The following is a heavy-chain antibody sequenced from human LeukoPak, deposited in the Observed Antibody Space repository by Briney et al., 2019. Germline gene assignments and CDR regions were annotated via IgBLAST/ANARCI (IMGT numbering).Heavy chain of an antibody. Sequence: GGLMRFSCAASGFAFSTYTMRWVRQAAGEGLEWVSCITSSSSSISYADSVRGRVTISRDNAKNSLYLQMNSLSAEDTAVYSCVRVEVWGAAGNRLDYWGQGTLVTASS. CDR1: GFAFSTYT. V-gene: IGHV3-21*01. CDR2: ITSSSSSI. CDR3: VRVEVWGAAGNRLDY. J-gene: IGHJ4*02. D-gene: IGHD6-13*01.